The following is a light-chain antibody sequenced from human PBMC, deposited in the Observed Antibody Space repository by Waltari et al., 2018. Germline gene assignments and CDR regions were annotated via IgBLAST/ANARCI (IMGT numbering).Light chain of an antibody. CDR1: NIGGHR. J-gene: IGLJ2*01. V-gene: IGLV3-21*02. Sequence: SFVLTPPPSVSVAPGQTASLTCGGNNIGGHRVHWYQQKPGQAPILVVYDDIGRPSGVPERLSGSNSGITATLTISSVEAGDEADYYCQVWDTTTDQVIFGGGTRLTVL. CDR2: DDI. CDR3: QVWDTTTDQVI.